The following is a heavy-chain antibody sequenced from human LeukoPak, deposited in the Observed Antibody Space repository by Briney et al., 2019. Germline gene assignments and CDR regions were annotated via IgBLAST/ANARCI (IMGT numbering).Heavy chain of an antibody. CDR2: IYYSGST. Sequence: SETLSLTCTVSGGSISSSSYYWGWIRQPPGKGLEWIGSIYYSGSTYYNPSLKSRVTISVDTSKNQFSLKLSSVTAADTAVYYCARLGGNIAAAAASIDYWGQGTLVTVSS. CDR3: ARLGGNIAAAAASIDY. D-gene: IGHD6-13*01. CDR1: GGSISSSSYY. V-gene: IGHV4-39*01. J-gene: IGHJ4*02.